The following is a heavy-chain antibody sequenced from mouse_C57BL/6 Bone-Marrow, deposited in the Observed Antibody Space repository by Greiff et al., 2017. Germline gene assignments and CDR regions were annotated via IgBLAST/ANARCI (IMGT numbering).Heavy chain of an antibody. Sequence: VQLQQSGAELVRPGASVKLSCTASGFNIKDDYMHWVKQRPEQGLEWIGWIDPENGDTEYASKFPGKATITADTSSTTAYLQLSSLTSEDTAVYYCTTAYYSNYRGYYFDYWGQGTTLTVSS. J-gene: IGHJ2*01. D-gene: IGHD2-5*01. V-gene: IGHV14-4*01. CDR1: GFNIKDDY. CDR3: TTAYYSNYRGYYFDY. CDR2: IDPENGDT.